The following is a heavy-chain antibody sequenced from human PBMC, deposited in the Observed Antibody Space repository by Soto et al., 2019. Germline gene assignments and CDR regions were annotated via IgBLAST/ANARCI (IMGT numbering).Heavy chain of an antibody. J-gene: IGHJ6*02. D-gene: IGHD5-12*01. V-gene: IGHV4-31*03. CDR1: GGSISSGGYY. Sequence: PSETLSLTCTVSGGSISSGGYYWSWIRQHPGKGLEWIGYIYYSGSTYYNPSLKSRVTISVDTSKNQFSLKLSSVTAADTAVYYCARRQGYDNYGMDVWGQGTTVTVSS. CDR3: ARRQGYDNYGMDV. CDR2: IYYSGST.